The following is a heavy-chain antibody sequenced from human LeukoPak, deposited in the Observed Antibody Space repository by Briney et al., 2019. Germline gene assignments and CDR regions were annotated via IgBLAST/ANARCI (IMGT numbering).Heavy chain of an antibody. Sequence: PGGSLRLSCAASGFTFSSYAMNWVRQAPGKGLEWVSATYSGGSTYYADSVKGRFTISNDNSKNTLYLQKNSLKAEDTAIYYCARAQDYCSGSTCYGYFQYWGQGTLVTVSS. CDR2: TYSGGST. V-gene: IGHV3-23*05. CDR1: GFTFSSYA. D-gene: IGHD2-15*01. J-gene: IGHJ1*01. CDR3: ARAQDYCSGSTCYGYFQY.